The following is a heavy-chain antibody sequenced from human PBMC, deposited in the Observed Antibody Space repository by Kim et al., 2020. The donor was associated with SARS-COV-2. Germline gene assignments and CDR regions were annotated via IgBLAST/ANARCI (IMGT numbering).Heavy chain of an antibody. Sequence: GGSLRLSCAASGFTFSSYAMHWVRQAPGKGLEWVAVISYDGSNKYYADSVKGRFTISRDNSKNTLYLQMNSLRAEDTAVYYCARQGNYETGEGSRIDYWGQGTLVTVSS. CDR2: ISYDGSNK. CDR3: ARQGNYETGEGSRIDY. V-gene: IGHV3-30*04. J-gene: IGHJ4*02. D-gene: IGHD4-4*01. CDR1: GFTFSSYA.